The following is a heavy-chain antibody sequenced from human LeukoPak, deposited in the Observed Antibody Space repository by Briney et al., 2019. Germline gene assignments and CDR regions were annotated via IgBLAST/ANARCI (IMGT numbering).Heavy chain of an antibody. CDR3: ARDTYYYGSGTYYFNY. V-gene: IGHV4-4*07. D-gene: IGHD3-10*01. CDR1: GGSISSYY. CDR2: THTSGST. Sequence: PSETLSLTCTVSGGSISSYYWTWIRQPAGKGLEWIGRTHTSGSTNYNPSLKSRVTMSVDTSKNQFSLKLTSVTAADTAVYYCARDTYYYGSGTYYFNYWGQGTLVAVSS. J-gene: IGHJ4*02.